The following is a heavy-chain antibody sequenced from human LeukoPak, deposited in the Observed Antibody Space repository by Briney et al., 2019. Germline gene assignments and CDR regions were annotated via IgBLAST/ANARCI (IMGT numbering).Heavy chain of an antibody. V-gene: IGHV3-9*03. D-gene: IGHD1-26*01. Sequence: GGSLRLSCATSGFSFSSYAMSWVRQAPGKGLEWVSGISWNSGSIGYADSVKGRFTISRDNAKNSLYLQMNSLRAEDMALYYCAKGQWELLGAFDIWGQGTMVTVSS. CDR2: ISWNSGSI. CDR1: GFSFSSYA. J-gene: IGHJ3*02. CDR3: AKGQWELLGAFDI.